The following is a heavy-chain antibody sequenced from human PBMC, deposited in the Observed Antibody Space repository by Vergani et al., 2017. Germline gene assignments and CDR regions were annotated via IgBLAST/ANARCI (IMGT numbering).Heavy chain of an antibody. V-gene: IGHV3-23*04. CDR1: GFTFSSYA. J-gene: IGHJ3*02. D-gene: IGHD1-26*01. CDR2: ISGSGGST. Sequence: VQLVQSGAEVKKPGGSLRLSCAASGFTFSSYAMSWLRQAPGKGLEWVSAISGSGGSTYYADSVKGRFTISRDNSKNTLYLQMNSLRAEDTAVYYCAKDRDAWVGATLAPAFDIWGQGTMVTVSS. CDR3: AKDRDAWVGATLAPAFDI.